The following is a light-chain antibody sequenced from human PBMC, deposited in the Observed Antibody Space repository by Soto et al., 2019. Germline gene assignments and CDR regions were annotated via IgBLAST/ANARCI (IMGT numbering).Light chain of an antibody. CDR3: MQALQSPFT. V-gene: IGKV2-28*01. Sequence: DIVMTQSPLSLPVTPGEPASISCRSSQSLLHSNGYKYLNWYLQKPGQSPLLLIYLTSTRASGVPDRLSGSVSGTDFTLKISKGEADDVWVYYCMQALQSPFTFGPGTKVYIK. J-gene: IGKJ3*01. CDR2: LTS. CDR1: QSLLHSNGYKY.